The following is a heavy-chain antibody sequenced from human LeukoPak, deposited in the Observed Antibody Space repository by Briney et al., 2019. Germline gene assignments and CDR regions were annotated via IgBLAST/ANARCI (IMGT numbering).Heavy chain of an antibody. CDR2: ISSDGSSA. D-gene: IGHD3-22*01. Sequence: GSLILSCGASGFTFSSHRMHWVRQAPGEAPAWVARISSDGSSAVYADSVRGRFTVSRDNAKSTLFLQMDSLRAEDTAVYYCVRLTFYEGRGYYPDHWGQGTLVTVSS. J-gene: IGHJ4*02. CDR1: GFTFSSHR. CDR3: VRLTFYEGRGYYPDH. V-gene: IGHV3-74*01.